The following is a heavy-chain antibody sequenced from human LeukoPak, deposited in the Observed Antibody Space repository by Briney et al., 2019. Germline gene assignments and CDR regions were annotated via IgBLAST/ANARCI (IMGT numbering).Heavy chain of an antibody. CDR2: INPNSGGT. J-gene: IGHJ6*03. D-gene: IGHD2-15*01. Sequence: ASVKVSCKASGYTFTGYYMRWVRQAPGQGLEWMGWINPNSGGTNYAQKFQGRVTMTRDTSISTAYMELRRLRSDDTAVYYCARGNCSGGSCYLYYYMDVWGKGTTVTVSS. CDR3: ARGNCSGGSCYLYYYMDV. CDR1: GYTFTGYY. V-gene: IGHV1-2*02.